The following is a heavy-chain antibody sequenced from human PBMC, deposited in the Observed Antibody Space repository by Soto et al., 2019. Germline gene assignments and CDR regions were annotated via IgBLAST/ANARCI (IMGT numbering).Heavy chain of an antibody. J-gene: IGHJ5*02. Sequence: SQTLSLTCAISGDSVSSNSAAWNWIRQSPSRGLEWLGRTYYRSKFYNDYAESVEGRITINPDSSKNQFSLHLNSVTPDDTAVYYCSRGLQQLHRFDPWGQGTRGTVSS. CDR2: TYYRSKFYN. CDR3: SRGLQQLHRFDP. V-gene: IGHV6-1*01. D-gene: IGHD6-13*01. CDR1: GDSVSSNSAA.